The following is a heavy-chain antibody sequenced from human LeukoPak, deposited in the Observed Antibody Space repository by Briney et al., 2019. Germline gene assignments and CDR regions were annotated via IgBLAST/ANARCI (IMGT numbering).Heavy chain of an antibody. D-gene: IGHD2-8*01. CDR1: GGTFSSYA. J-gene: IGHJ4*02. CDR3: ARENPAGVPFDY. CDR2: IIPIFGTA. Sequence: GSSVKVSCKASGGTFSSYAISWVRQAPEQGLEWMGGIIPIFGTANYAQKFQGRVTITADKSTSTAYMELSSLRSEDTAVYYCARENPAGVPFDYWGQGTLVTVSS. V-gene: IGHV1-69*06.